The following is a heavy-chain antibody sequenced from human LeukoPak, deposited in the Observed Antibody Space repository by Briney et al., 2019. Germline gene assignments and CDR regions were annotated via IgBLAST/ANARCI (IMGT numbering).Heavy chain of an antibody. Sequence: PSETLSLTCTVSGGSISSGGYYWSWIRQPPGKGLEWIGYIYHSGSTYYNPSLKSRVTISVDRSKNQFSLKLSSVTAADTAVYYCARHGFGPVFDYWGQGTLVTVSS. CDR1: GGSISSGGYY. D-gene: IGHD3-10*01. CDR2: IYHSGST. J-gene: IGHJ4*02. CDR3: ARHGFGPVFDY. V-gene: IGHV4-30-2*01.